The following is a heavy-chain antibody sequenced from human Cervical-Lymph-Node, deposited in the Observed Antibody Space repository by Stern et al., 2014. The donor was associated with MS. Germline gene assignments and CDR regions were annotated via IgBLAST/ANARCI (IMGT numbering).Heavy chain of an antibody. D-gene: IGHD2-15*01. CDR1: GFTFSSYD. J-gene: IGHJ6*02. CDR3: ARAPKDCSGGSCYSLYYYGMDV. V-gene: IGHV3-13*01. Sequence: EVQLVESGGGLVQPGGSLRLSCAASGFTFSSYDMHWVRHATGKGLEWVSAIGTAGDTYYPGSVKGRFTISRENAKNSLYLQMNSLRAGDTAVYYCARAPKDCSGGSCYSLYYYGMDVWGQGTTVTVSS. CDR2: IGTAGDT.